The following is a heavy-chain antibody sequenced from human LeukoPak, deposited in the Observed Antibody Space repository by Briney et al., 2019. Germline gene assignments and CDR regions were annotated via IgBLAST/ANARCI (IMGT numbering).Heavy chain of an antibody. CDR2: IWYDGSNK. CDR1: GFTFSSYG. Sequence: PGGSLRLSCAAPGFTFSSYGMHWVRQAPGKGLEWVAVIWYDGSNKYYADYVKGRFTISRDNSKNTLYLQMKSLRAEDTAVYYCERDQRDWNDVGYFDYWGQGTLVTVSS. V-gene: IGHV3-33*01. J-gene: IGHJ4*02. D-gene: IGHD1-1*01. CDR3: ERDQRDWNDVGYFDY.